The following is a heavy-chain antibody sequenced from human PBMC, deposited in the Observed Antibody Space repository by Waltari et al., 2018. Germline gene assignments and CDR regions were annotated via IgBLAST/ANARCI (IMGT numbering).Heavy chain of an antibody. CDR3: ATSDH. CDR1: GFTFTDYA. CDR2: ISWDGGST. J-gene: IGHJ1*01. Sequence: VQLVESGGVVVQPGGSLSLSCAPSGFTFTDYAMHWVRQPPGKGLEWVSLISWDGGSTSYADSVKGRFTISRDNSRSSLHLLMNSLRVDDTAFYYCATSDHWGQGTLVTVSS. V-gene: IGHV3-43D*04. D-gene: IGHD2-21*01.